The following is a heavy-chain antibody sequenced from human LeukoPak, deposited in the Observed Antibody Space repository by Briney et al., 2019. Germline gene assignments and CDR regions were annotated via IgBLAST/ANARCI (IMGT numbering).Heavy chain of an antibody. CDR2: MTPNSGQT. D-gene: IGHD2-2*01. CDR1: GYTFTSFD. J-gene: IGHJ5*02. V-gene: IGHV1-8*01. CDR3: ARNEYATGWFDH. Sequence: ASVKVSCKASGYTFTSFDTNWVRQATGQGLEWLGWMTPNSGQTGYAQKFQGRVTLTRDTSTSTAYMELSSLTSEDTAVYYCARNEYATGWFDHWGQGTVVTVSS.